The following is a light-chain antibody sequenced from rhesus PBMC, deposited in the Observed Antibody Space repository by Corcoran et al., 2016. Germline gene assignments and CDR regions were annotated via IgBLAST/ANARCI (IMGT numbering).Light chain of an antibody. CDR3: QQYNGVPRT. V-gene: IGKV1-21*01. CDR2: QAS. J-gene: IGKJ1*01. CDR1: QGIAGW. Sequence: DIQMTQSPSSLSASVGDRVTITCRASQGIAGWLAWYQQKPGKAPTPLVYQASNLQNGVPSRFSGSGYGSDFTLTISSLQPEDFATYYGQQYNGVPRTFGQGTRVEVK.